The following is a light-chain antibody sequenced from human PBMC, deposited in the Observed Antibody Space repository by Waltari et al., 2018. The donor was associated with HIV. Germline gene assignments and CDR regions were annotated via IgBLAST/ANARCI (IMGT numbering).Light chain of an antibody. J-gene: IGKJ1*01. V-gene: IGKV1-39*01. CDR1: QSISTY. CDR3: QQSYSTLWT. Sequence: DIPMTQSPSSLSASVGERVTISCRASQSISTYLNLYQQKPGRAPKLLIYNGNILQGGVPSRFSGSGSGTDFTLSISSLQPEDFGTYDCQQSYSTLWTFGPGTKV. CDR2: NGN.